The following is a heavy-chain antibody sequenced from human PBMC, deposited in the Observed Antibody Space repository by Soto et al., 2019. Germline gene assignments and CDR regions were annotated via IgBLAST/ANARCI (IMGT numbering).Heavy chain of an antibody. D-gene: IGHD2-15*01. Sequence: GGSLRLSCAASGFTFSNAWMSWVRQAPGKGLEWVGRIKSKTDGGTTDYAAPGKGRFTISREDSKNTLYLQMNSLKTEDTAVYYCTTPGYCSGGSCYPKYYYYYYMDVWGKGTTVTVSS. CDR3: TTPGYCSGGSCYPKYYYYYYMDV. CDR1: GFTFSNAW. V-gene: IGHV3-15*01. J-gene: IGHJ6*03. CDR2: IKSKTDGGTT.